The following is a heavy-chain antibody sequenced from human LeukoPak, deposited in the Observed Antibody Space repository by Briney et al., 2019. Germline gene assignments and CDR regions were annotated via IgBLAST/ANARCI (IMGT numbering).Heavy chain of an antibody. Sequence: PSETLSLTCTVSGGSVSSYDWGWIRQPPGKGLGWIAYIYYSGSTSYNPSLKSRLTISVDTSKNQFSLKLSSVTAADTAVYYCARVLNYCGGDCYDYWGQGTLVTVSS. D-gene: IGHD2-21*01. J-gene: IGHJ4*02. CDR2: IYYSGST. V-gene: IGHV4-59*02. CDR1: GGSVSSYD. CDR3: ARVLNYCGGDCYDY.